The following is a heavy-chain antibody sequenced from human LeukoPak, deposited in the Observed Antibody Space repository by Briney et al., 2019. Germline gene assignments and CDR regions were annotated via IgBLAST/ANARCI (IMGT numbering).Heavy chain of an antibody. CDR1: GFTFSSYS. CDR3: ARINYYDSSGKIFDY. V-gene: IGHV3-48*01. J-gene: IGHJ4*02. D-gene: IGHD3-22*01. Sequence: PGGSLRLSCAASGFTFSSYSMSWVRQAPGKGLEWVSYISSSSSTIYYADSVKGRFTISRDNAKNSLYLQMNSLRAEDTAVYYCARINYYDSSGKIFDYWGQGTLVTVSS. CDR2: ISSSSSTI.